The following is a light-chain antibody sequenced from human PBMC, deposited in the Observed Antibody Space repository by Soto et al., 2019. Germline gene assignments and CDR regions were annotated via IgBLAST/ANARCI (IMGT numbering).Light chain of an antibody. CDR2: DAS. J-gene: IGKJ2*01. Sequence: DIQMTQSPSSLSASVGDRVTITCQASQGIRNFLNWYQQKPGKAPRLLIYDASKLETGVPTRFSGSGSGAHFIFTINSLQPEDVATYYCQQYDNLPYTFGPGTKLEI. V-gene: IGKV1-33*01. CDR3: QQYDNLPYT. CDR1: QGIRNF.